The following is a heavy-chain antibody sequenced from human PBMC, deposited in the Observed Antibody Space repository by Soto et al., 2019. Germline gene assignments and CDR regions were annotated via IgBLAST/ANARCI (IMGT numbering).Heavy chain of an antibody. Sequence: PGGSLRLSCATSCFPFNSYGMKWVPKAPGKGLEWVAVISYDGSNKYYADSVKGRFTISRDNSKNTLYLQMNSLRAEDTAVYYCAKDMPSGWELLGAAFEIWGQGT. V-gene: IGHV3-30*18. CDR3: AKDMPSGWELLGAAFEI. CDR2: ISYDGSNK. CDR1: CFPFNSYG. D-gene: IGHD1-26*01. J-gene: IGHJ3*02.